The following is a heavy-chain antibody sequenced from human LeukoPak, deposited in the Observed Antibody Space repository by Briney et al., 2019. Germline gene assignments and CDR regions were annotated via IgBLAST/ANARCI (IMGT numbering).Heavy chain of an antibody. D-gene: IGHD6-6*01. CDR3: ARAGSSSLYDYYYYYYMDV. CDR1: GYSISSGYY. Sequence: KPSETLSLTCTVSGYSISSGYYWGWIRQPPGKGLEWIGSIYHSGSTYYNPSLKSQVTISVDTSKNQFSLKLSSVTAAGTAVYYCARAGSSSLYDYYYYYYMDVWGKGTTVTVSS. CDR2: IYHSGST. J-gene: IGHJ6*03. V-gene: IGHV4-38-2*02.